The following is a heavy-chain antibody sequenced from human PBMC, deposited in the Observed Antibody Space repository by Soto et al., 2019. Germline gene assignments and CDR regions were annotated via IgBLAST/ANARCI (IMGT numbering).Heavy chain of an antibody. J-gene: IGHJ6*03. CDR2: ISSSSSTI. D-gene: IGHD1-20*01. V-gene: IGHV3-48*01. CDR3: ARARYNYYMDV. CDR1: GFTFSSYS. Sequence: PGGSLRLSCAASGFTFSSYSMNWVRQAPGKGLEWVSYISSSSSTIYYADSVKGRFTISRDNAKNSLYLQMNSLRAEDTAVYFCARARYNYYMDVWGKGTTVTVS.